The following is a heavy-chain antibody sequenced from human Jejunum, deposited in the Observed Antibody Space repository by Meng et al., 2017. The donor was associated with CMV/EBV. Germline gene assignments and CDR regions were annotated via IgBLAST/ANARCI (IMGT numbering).Heavy chain of an antibody. CDR1: FTRYA. D-gene: IGHD2-21*01. J-gene: IGHJ4*02. Sequence: FTRYAISWMRRAPGKGLECVSGISTSGETRNYADSVKGRFTISRDNSKNTLYLQMSSLKREDAAVYYCARAQGQSDSPRAYFDSWGQGMLVTVSS. V-gene: IGHV3-23*01. CDR3: ARAQGQSDSPRAYFDS. CDR2: ISTSGETR.